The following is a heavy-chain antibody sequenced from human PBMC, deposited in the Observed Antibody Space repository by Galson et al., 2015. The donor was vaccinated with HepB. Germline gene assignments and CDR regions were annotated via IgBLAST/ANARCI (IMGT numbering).Heavy chain of an antibody. CDR3: TKEGPAGYRNFCCAMDV. V-gene: IGHV3-15*07. Sequence: SLRLSCAASGFTFSNAWMNWVRQAPGKGLEWVDGIKSKTDGGTTDYAAPVKGRFTISRDDSKNTLYLQMNSLKAEDTAVYYCTKEGPAGYRNFCCAMDVWGQGTTVTVSS. J-gene: IGHJ6*02. CDR1: GFTFSNAW. D-gene: IGHD5-18*01. CDR2: IKSKTDGGTT.